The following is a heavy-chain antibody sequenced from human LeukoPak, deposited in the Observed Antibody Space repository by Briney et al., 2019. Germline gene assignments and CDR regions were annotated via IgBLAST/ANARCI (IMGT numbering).Heavy chain of an antibody. CDR2: TSSSSSYI. D-gene: IGHD1-26*01. V-gene: IGHV3-21*01. CDR3: ARAYSERYGLGYYYMDV. J-gene: IGHJ6*03. CDR1: GFTFSTYS. Sequence: AGGSLRLSCAASGFTFSTYSMNWVRQAPGKGLEWVSSTSSSSSYIYYADSVKGRFTISRDNAKKSVYLQMNSLRAEDTAVYYCARAYSERYGLGYYYMDVWGKGTTVTISS.